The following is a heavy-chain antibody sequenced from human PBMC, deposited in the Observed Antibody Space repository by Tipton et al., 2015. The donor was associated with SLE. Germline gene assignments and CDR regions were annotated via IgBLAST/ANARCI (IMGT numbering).Heavy chain of an antibody. J-gene: IGHJ3*01. CDR3: ARQRNWDRRGALDV. D-gene: IGHD7-27*01. CDR1: GGSLSSGGYY. V-gene: IGHV4-61*02. Sequence: TLSLTCTVSGGSLSSGGYYWSWIRQPAGKGLEWIGRIYISGSTNYNPSLKSRATISVDTSKNQFSLKLRSVTAADTAVYYCARQRNWDRRGALDVWGEGTVVTVSS. CDR2: IYISGST.